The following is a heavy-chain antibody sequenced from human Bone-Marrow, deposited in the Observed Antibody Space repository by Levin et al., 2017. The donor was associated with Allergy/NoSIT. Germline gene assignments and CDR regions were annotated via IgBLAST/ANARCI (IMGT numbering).Heavy chain of an antibody. CDR2: IRSKAYGGTT. Sequence: GGSLRLSCTASGFTFGDYAMSWFRQAPGKGLEWVGFIRSKAYGGTTEYAASVKGRFTISRDDSKSIAYLQMNSLKTEDTAVYYCTRARAAAGMYYFDYWGQGTLVTVSS. CDR1: GFTFGDYA. CDR3: TRARAAAGMYYFDY. D-gene: IGHD6-13*01. J-gene: IGHJ4*02. V-gene: IGHV3-49*03.